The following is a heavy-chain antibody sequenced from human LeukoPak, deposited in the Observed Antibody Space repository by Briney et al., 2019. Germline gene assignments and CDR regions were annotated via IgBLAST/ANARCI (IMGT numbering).Heavy chain of an antibody. D-gene: IGHD3-22*01. CDR2: ISGASGTI. J-gene: IGHJ3*02. V-gene: IGHV3-23*01. CDR1: GFTVSSNY. Sequence: GGSLRLSCAASGFTVSSNYMSWVRQAPGKGLEWVSCISGASGTIYYADSVKGRFTISRDNSKNTLYLQMNSLRAKDTAVYYCAKGTYYYDSSGHFYELDAFDIWGQGTMVTVSS. CDR3: AKGTYYYDSSGHFYELDAFDI.